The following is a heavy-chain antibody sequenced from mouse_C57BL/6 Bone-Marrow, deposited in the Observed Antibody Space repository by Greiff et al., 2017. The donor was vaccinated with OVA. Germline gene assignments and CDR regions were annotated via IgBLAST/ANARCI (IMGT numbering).Heavy chain of an antibody. Sequence: VQLQQPGAELVMPGASVKLSCKASGYTFTSYWMHWVKQRPGQGLEWIGEIDPSDSYTNYNQKFKGKSTLTVDKSSSTAYMQLSSLTSEDSAVYYCARDYYSNYNYAMDYWGQGTSVTVSS. CDR3: ARDYYSNYNYAMDY. V-gene: IGHV1-69*01. D-gene: IGHD2-5*01. CDR1: GYTFTSYW. CDR2: IDPSDSYT. J-gene: IGHJ4*01.